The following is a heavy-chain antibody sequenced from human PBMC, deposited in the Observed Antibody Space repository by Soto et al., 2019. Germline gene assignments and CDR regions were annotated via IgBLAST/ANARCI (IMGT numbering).Heavy chain of an antibody. D-gene: IGHD4-17*01. J-gene: IGHJ6*03. CDR3: ANDNTVTHYYYYYMDV. CDR2: ISGSGGST. CDR1: GFTFSSYA. Sequence: PGGSLRLSCAASGFTFSSYAMSWVRQAPGKGLEWVSAISGSGGSTYYADSVKGRFTISRDTSKNTLYLQMNSLRAEDTAVYYFANDNTVTHYYYYYMDVWGKGTTDTVSS. V-gene: IGHV3-23*01.